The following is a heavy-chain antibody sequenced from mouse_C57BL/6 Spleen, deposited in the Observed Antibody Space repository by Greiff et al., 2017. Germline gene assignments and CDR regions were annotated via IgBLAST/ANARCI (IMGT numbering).Heavy chain of an antibody. CDR1: GYTFTSYW. V-gene: IGHV1-55*01. CDR3: ARGDYYGSSYWYFDD. D-gene: IGHD1-1*01. Sequence: QVQLQQPGAELVKPGASVKMSCKASGYTFTSYWITWVKQRPGQGLEWIGDIYPGSGSTNYNEKFKGKATLTVDISSSTAYMQLSSLTSEDSAVYYCARGDYYGSSYWYFDDWGTGTTVTVSS. J-gene: IGHJ1*03. CDR2: IYPGSGST.